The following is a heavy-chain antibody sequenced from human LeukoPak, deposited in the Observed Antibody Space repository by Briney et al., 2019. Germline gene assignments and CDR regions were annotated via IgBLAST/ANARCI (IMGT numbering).Heavy chain of an antibody. CDR2: IHHSGST. J-gene: IGHJ4*02. CDR3: ARKDYYDSNGLDY. D-gene: IGHD3-22*01. CDR1: GGSISSSNW. V-gene: IGHV4-4*02. Sequence: SGTLSLTCDVSGGSISSSNWWSWVRQPPGKGLEWIGEIHHSGSTNYNPSLKNRVTISVDKSKNQFSLKLSSVTAADTAMYYCARKDYYDSNGLDYWGQGSLVTVSS.